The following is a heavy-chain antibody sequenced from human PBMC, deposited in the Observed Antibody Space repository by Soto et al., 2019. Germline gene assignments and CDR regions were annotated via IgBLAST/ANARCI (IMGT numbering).Heavy chain of an antibody. CDR2: ISYDGNNK. CDR1: GFTFSSYG. CDR3: AKAEVAGHYYYAMDV. J-gene: IGHJ6*02. Sequence: QVQLVESGGGVVQPGRSLRLSCAASGFTFSSYGMHWVRQAPGKGLEWVAVISYDGNNKWYADSVKGRVTISRDNSKNTLYLQMNGLRAEDTAVFYCAKAEVAGHYYYAMDVWGQGTTVTVSS. V-gene: IGHV3-30*18. D-gene: IGHD6-19*01.